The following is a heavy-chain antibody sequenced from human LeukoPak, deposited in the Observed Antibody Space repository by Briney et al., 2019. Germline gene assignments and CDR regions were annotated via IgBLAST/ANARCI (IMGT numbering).Heavy chain of an antibody. Sequence: GASVKVSCKASGYTFTGYYMHWVRQAPGQGLEWMGWINPNSGGTNYAQKFKGRVTMTRDTSISTAYMELSRLRSDDTAVNYCARVPKATPGHFDYWGQGTLVTVSS. CDR3: ARVPKATPGHFDY. CDR2: INPNSGGT. V-gene: IGHV1-2*02. J-gene: IGHJ4*02. CDR1: GYTFTGYY.